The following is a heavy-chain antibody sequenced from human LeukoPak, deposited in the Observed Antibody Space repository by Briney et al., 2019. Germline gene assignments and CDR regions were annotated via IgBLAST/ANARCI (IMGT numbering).Heavy chain of an antibody. D-gene: IGHD1-26*01. V-gene: IGHV3-23*01. CDR2: VSGSGITT. J-gene: IGHJ5*02. Sequence: GGSLRLSCAASGFTFSSYSMNWVRQAPGKGLECVSVVSGSGITTYYADSVKGRFTISRDNSKNTLYLQMNSLRAEDTAVYYCAKYGGSSATVNWFDPWGQGTLVTVSS. CDR1: GFTFSSYS. CDR3: AKYGGSSATVNWFDP.